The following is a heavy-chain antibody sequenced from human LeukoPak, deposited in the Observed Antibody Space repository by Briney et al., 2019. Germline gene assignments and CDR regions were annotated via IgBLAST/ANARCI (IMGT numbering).Heavy chain of an antibody. V-gene: IGHV4-30-4*08. CDR1: GGSISSGDYY. CDR2: IYYSGST. CDR3: ARDFTSSRGHWFDP. D-gene: IGHD2-2*01. Sequence: SQTLSLTCTVSGGSISSGDYYWSWIRQPPGKGLEWIGYIYYSGSTYYNPSLKSRVTISVDTSKNQFSLKLSSVTAADTAVYYCARDFTSSRGHWFDPWGQGTLVSVSS. J-gene: IGHJ5*02.